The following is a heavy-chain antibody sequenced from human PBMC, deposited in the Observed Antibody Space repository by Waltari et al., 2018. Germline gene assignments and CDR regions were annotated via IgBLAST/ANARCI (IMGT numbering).Heavy chain of an antibody. CDR3: ARDVSLGVTDDDPDI. J-gene: IGHJ3*02. CDR1: GDTFSTYD. CDR2: TIPVFDKP. Sequence: QVQLVQSGAEVKKPGSSVKVSCKASGDTFSTYDITWVRQAPGQGLEWMGGTIPVFDKPSDPRKVHGRVTITADASTKTAYLERNSLVSEDTAVYYCARDVSLGVTDDDPDIWGQGTMVTVSS. V-gene: IGHV1-69*12. D-gene: IGHD3-16*01.